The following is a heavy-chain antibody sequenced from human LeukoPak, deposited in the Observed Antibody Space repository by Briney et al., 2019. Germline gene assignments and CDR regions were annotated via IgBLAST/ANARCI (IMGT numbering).Heavy chain of an antibody. CDR2: ISYDGADK. CDR3: AKGSSGNYGGRLDY. CDR1: GFSFSSYA. D-gene: IGHD3-10*01. Sequence: GVSLRLSCAASGFSFSSYALTWVRQAPGKRLEWVSTISYDGADKYYADSARGRFTFSRDNSKNTVYLQMNSLGAEDTAVYFCAKGSSGNYGGRLDYWGQGTLVTVSP. J-gene: IGHJ4*02. V-gene: IGHV3-23*01.